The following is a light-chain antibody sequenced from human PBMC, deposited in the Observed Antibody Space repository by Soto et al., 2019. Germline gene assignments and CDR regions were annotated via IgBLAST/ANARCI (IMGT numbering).Light chain of an antibody. J-gene: IGKJ1*01. CDR1: HSVSSSY. CDR3: QQYCSSLPWT. CDR2: VAS. Sequence: DIVLTQSPGTLSLSPGERATLSCRARHSVSSSYLAWYQQKPRQAPSLLIYVASSRATASPARFRGRGSGTEFTLPIISSEPADVAVYYCQQYCSSLPWTFGQGTKVEIK. V-gene: IGKV3-20*01.